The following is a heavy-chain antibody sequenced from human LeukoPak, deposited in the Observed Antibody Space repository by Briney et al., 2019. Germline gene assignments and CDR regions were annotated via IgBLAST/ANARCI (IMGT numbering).Heavy chain of an antibody. J-gene: IGHJ5*02. V-gene: IGHV3-49*03. CDR2: IRSKAYGGTT. D-gene: IGHD3/OR15-3a*01. Sequence: GGSLRLSCTASGFTFGDYAMSWFRQAPGKGLEWVGFIRSKAYGGTTEYAASVKGRFTISRDDSKSIAYLQMNSLKTEDTAVYYCTGDRTPRDWVGWFDPWGQGTLVTVSS. CDR3: TGDRTPRDWVGWFDP. CDR1: GFTFGDYA.